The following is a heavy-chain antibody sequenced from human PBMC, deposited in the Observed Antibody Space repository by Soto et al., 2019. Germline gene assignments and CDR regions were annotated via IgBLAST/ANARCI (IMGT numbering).Heavy chain of an antibody. CDR1: GYTFTSYD. CDR3: VRYGVAATY. CDR2: MNPNSGNT. V-gene: IGHV1-8*01. Sequence: GSVKVCFKASGYTFTSYDINLVRQATGQGLEWMGWMNPNSGNTGYAQKFQGRVTMTRDTSITTAYMELSSLRSDDTAVYFCVRYGVAATYWGQGTKVTVSS. D-gene: IGHD2-8*01. J-gene: IGHJ4*02.